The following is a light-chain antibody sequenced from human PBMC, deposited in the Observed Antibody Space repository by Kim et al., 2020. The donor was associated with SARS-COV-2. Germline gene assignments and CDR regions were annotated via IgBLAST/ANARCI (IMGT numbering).Light chain of an antibody. J-gene: IGLJ2*01. Sequence: QSALTQPPSVSGSPGQSVTISCTGTSSDVGGYNRVSWYQQPPGTAPKLMIYEVNNRPSGVPDRFSGSKSGNTASLTISGLQTEDEADYYCSSYTTSSTLVFGVGTQLTVL. CDR1: SSDVGGYNR. CDR3: SSYTTSSTLV. V-gene: IGLV2-18*02. CDR2: EVN.